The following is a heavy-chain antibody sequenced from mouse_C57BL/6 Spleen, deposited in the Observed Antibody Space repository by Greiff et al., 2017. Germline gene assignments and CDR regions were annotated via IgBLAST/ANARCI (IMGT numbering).Heavy chain of an antibody. J-gene: IGHJ4*01. V-gene: IGHV1-52*01. CDR3: ARLGLPAAYYAMDY. CDR1: GYTFTSYW. CDR2: IDPSDSET. D-gene: IGHD3-1*01. Sequence: QVQLQQSGAELVRPGSSVKLSCKASGYTFTSYWMHWVKQRPIQGLEWIGNIDPSDSETHYNQKFKDKATLTVDKSSGTAYMQLSSLTSEDSAVYDCARLGLPAAYYAMDYWGQGTSVTVSS.